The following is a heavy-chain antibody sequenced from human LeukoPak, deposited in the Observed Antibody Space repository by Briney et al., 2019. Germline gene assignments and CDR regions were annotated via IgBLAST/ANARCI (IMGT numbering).Heavy chain of an antibody. CDR1: GGSFSGYY. CDR3: ARAVVVTAYDF. Sequence: PSETLSLTCAVYGGSFSGYYWSWIRQPPGKGLEWIGEINHSGSTNYNPSLKSRVTISVDTSKNQFSLKLSSVTAADTAVCYCARAVVVTAYDFWGQGTLVTVSS. D-gene: IGHD2-21*02. V-gene: IGHV4-34*01. J-gene: IGHJ4*02. CDR2: INHSGST.